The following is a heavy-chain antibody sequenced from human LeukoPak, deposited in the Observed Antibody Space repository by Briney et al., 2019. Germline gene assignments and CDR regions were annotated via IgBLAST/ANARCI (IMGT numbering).Heavy chain of an antibody. D-gene: IGHD3-10*01. CDR2: ISSSGSTM. CDR3: ARANGITMVRGVIISSGAFDI. CDR1: GFIFSDYY. V-gene: IGHV3-11*01. J-gene: IGHJ3*02. Sequence: GGSLRLSCAASGFIFSDYYMSWIRQAPGKGLEWVSYISSSGSTMYYTDSVKGRFTISRDNAKDSLYLQMNSLRAEDTAVYYCARANGITMVRGVIISSGAFDIWGQGTMVTVSS.